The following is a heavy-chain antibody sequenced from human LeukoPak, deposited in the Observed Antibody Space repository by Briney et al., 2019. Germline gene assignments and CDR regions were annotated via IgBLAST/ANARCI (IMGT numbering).Heavy chain of an antibody. CDR3: ARASTPSCSGTTCFLDY. CDR1: GYTFTGYY. D-gene: IGHD2-15*01. Sequence: ASVKVSCMASGYTFTGYYIHWVRQAPGQGLEWMRWINPNNGATNYAQNFQGRVTLTRDTSISTAYMELRGLRSDDTAVYYCARASTPSCSGTTCFLDYWGQGTLVTVSS. V-gene: IGHV1-2*02. CDR2: INPNNGAT. J-gene: IGHJ4*02.